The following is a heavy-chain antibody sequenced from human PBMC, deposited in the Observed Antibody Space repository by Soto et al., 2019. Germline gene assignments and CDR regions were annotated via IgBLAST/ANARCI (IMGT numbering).Heavy chain of an antibody. J-gene: IGHJ5*02. V-gene: IGHV4-4*02. CDR1: SGSISSSNW. D-gene: IGHD2-15*01. CDR2: IYHSGST. CDR3: ARADCSGGSCYSSANWFDP. Sequence: SETLSLTCAVSSGSISSSNWWSWVRQPPGKGLEWIGEIYHSGSTNYNPSLKSRVTISVENSKNQFSLKLSSVTAADTAVYYCARADCSGGSCYSSANWFDPWGQGTLVTVSS.